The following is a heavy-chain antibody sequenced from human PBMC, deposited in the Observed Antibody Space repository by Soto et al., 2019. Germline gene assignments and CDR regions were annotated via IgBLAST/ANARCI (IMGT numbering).Heavy chain of an antibody. Sequence: SETLSLTCTVSGGSINNYFSCWIRQPPGKGLEWIGYIYYSGSTFYNPSLRSRLTISVDTSKNQFSLKLTSVTAADTAVYYCASFSDRLTPATILYWGQGALVTVSS. D-gene: IGHD2-2*02. J-gene: IGHJ4*02. CDR1: GGSINNYF. CDR3: ASFSDRLTPATILY. V-gene: IGHV4-59*06. CDR2: IYYSGST.